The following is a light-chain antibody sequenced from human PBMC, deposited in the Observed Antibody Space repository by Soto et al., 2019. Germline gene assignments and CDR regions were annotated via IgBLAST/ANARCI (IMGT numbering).Light chain of an antibody. CDR1: QSLLYSNGKNY. CDR2: LVS. V-gene: IGKV2-28*01. CDR3: MQALQTPWT. Sequence: EIVMTQSPLSLSVTPGEPASISCRSSQSLLYSNGKNYLDWYVQKPGQSPHLLIYLVSNRASGVPDRFSGSGSGTDFTLKISRVEAEDVGVYYCMQALQTPWTFGQGTKVEI. J-gene: IGKJ1*01.